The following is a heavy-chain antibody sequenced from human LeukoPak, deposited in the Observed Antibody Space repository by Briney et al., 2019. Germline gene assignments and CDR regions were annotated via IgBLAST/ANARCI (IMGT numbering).Heavy chain of an antibody. CDR3: AKATRLDLEDAFDI. Sequence: PGGSLRLSCAASGFTFDDYAMHWVRQAPGKGLEWVSGISWNSGSIGYADSVKGRFTISRDNAKNSLYLQMNSLRAEDTALYYCAKATRLDLEDAFDIWGQGTMVTVSS. D-gene: IGHD3/OR15-3a*01. CDR1: GFTFDDYA. J-gene: IGHJ3*02. CDR2: ISWNSGSI. V-gene: IGHV3-9*01.